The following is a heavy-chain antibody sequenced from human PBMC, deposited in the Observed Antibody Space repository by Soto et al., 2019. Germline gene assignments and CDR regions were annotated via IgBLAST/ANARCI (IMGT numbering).Heavy chain of an antibody. Sequence: PSETLSLTCTVSCASMSSGRSYWIWIRQHPGKGLEWIGYMFYSGSTYYHPSLKSRVNISADTSKNQFSLRLTSVTPADTAVYYCARDNGYGHFDSWGQGTLVTISA. J-gene: IGHJ4*02. CDR2: MFYSGST. D-gene: IGHD5-12*01. V-gene: IGHV4-31*03. CDR3: ARDNGYGHFDS. CDR1: CASMSSGRSY.